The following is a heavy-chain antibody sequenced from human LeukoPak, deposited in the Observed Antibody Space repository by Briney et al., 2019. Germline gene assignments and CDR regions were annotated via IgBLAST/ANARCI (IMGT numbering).Heavy chain of an antibody. J-gene: IGHJ3*02. CDR3: ARDHTYGDYVYAFDI. D-gene: IGHD4-17*01. V-gene: IGHV3-30-3*01. CDR2: ISYDGSNK. Sequence: GGSLRLSCAASGFTFSSYAMHWVRQAPGKGLEWVAVISYDGSNKYYADSVKGRFTISRDNSKNTLYLQMNSLRAEDTAVYYCARDHTYGDYVYAFDIWGQGTMVTVSS. CDR1: GFTFSSYA.